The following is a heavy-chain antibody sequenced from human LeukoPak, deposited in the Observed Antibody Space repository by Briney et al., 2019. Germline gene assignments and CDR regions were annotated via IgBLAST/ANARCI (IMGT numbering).Heavy chain of an antibody. V-gene: IGHV3-64*01. D-gene: IGHD6-13*01. Sequence: GGSLRLSCAASGFTFSSYAMHWVRQAPGKGLEYVSAISSNGGSTYYANSVKGRFTISRDNSKNTLYLQMGSLRAEDMAVYYCARDRRAATNYYYYGMDVWGQGTTVTVSS. CDR1: GFTFSSYA. CDR3: ARDRRAATNYYYYGMDV. CDR2: ISSNGGST. J-gene: IGHJ6*02.